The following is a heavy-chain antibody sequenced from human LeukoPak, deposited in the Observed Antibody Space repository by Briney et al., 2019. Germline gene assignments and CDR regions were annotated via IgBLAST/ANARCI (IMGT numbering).Heavy chain of an antibody. CDR3: ARASFRSSGWYDHPFGY. CDR2: ISYDGSNK. Sequence: GGSLRLSCAASGFTFSSYATHWVRQAPGKGLEWVAVISYDGSNKYYADSVKGRFTISRDNSKNTLYLQMNSLRAEDTAVYYCARASFRSSGWYDHPFGYWGQGTLVTVSS. V-gene: IGHV3-30*04. D-gene: IGHD6-19*01. CDR1: GFTFSSYA. J-gene: IGHJ4*02.